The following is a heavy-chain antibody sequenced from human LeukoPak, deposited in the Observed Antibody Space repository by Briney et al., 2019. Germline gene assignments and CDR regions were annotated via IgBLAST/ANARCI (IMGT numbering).Heavy chain of an antibody. D-gene: IGHD3-10*01. J-gene: IGHJ6*03. CDR2: IIPIFGTA. CDR1: GGTFSSYA. V-gene: IGHV1-69*01. Sequence: SVKVSCKASGGTFSSYAISWVRQAPGQGLEWMGGIIPIFGTANYAQKFQGRVTITADESTSTAYMELSSLRPEDTAVYYCARAMSGGSGENYYYYYMDVWGKGTTVTISS. CDR3: ARAMSGGSGENYYYYYMDV.